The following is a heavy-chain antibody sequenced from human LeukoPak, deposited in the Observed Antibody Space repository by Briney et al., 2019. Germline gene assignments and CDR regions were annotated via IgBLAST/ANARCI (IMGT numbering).Heavy chain of an antibody. CDR3: ARHPGHYYDGIGSWAEAH. CDR2: ISSSSSYI. J-gene: IGHJ4*02. D-gene: IGHD3-22*01. CDR1: GFTFSSYS. Sequence: PGGSLRLSCAASGFTFSSYSMNWVRQAPGKGLEWVSSISSSSSYIYYADSVKGRFTISRDNAKNSLYLQMNSLRAEDTAVYYCARHPGHYYDGIGSWAEAHWGQGTLVTVSS. V-gene: IGHV3-21*01.